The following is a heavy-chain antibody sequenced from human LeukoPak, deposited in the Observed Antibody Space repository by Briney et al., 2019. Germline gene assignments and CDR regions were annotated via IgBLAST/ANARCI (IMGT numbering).Heavy chain of an antibody. Sequence: GGSLRLSCAASGFTFRSYGMHWVRQAPGKGLEWMAFVRDDGSTKYYADSVKGRFTISRDNSKSTLFLQMNRLRAEDTAVYFCAKTVSSSWGFFDSWGQGTLVTVSS. CDR3: AKTVSSSWGFFDS. J-gene: IGHJ4*02. CDR2: VRDDGSTK. V-gene: IGHV3-30*02. D-gene: IGHD6-6*01. CDR1: GFTFRSYG.